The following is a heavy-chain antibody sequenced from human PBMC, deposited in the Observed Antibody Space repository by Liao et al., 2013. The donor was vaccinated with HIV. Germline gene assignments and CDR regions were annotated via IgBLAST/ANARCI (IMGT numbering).Heavy chain of an antibody. CDR1: GGSITTYY. CDR2: IYYSGST. V-gene: IGHV4-59*08. CDR3: ASSLRSYSDTMGGGYFDY. J-gene: IGHJ4*02. D-gene: IGHD3-10*01. Sequence: QVQLQESGPGLVKPSETLSLTCTVSGGSITTYYWSWIRQPPGKGLEWIGCIYYSGSTNYNPSLKSRVTISVDPSKNQFSLKLSSVTAADTAVYYCASSLRSYSDTMGGGYFDYWGQGTLVTVSS.